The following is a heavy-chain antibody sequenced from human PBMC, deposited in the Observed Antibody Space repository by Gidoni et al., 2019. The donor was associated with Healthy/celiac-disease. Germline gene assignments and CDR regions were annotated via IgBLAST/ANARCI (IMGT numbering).Heavy chain of an antibody. D-gene: IGHD4-17*01. CDR3: ARDSRRLPAFYYGMDV. V-gene: IGHV3-33*01. CDR1: GFTFSSYG. Sequence: QVQLVESGGGVVQPGRSLRLSCAASGFTFSSYGMHWVRQAPGKGLEWVAVIWYDGSNKYYADSVKGRFTISRDNSKNTLYLQMNSLRAEDTAVYYCARDSRRLPAFYYGMDVWGQGTTVTVSS. CDR2: IWYDGSNK. J-gene: IGHJ6*02.